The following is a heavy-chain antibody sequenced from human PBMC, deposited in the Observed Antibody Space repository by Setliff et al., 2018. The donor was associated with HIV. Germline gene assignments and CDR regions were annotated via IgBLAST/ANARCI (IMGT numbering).Heavy chain of an antibody. CDR2: INWNGDNR. D-gene: IGHD3-10*01. J-gene: IGHJ3*02. CDR3: ARESSTVRGVIDI. CDR1: GFTFGDYG. V-gene: IGHV3-20*04. Sequence: GGSLRLSCAASGFTFGDYGMSWVRQAPGKGLEWVSSINWNGDNRGYADSVKGRFTISRDNAKNSLYLQMNSLRAEDRAVYYCARESSTVRGVIDIWGQGTMVTVSS.